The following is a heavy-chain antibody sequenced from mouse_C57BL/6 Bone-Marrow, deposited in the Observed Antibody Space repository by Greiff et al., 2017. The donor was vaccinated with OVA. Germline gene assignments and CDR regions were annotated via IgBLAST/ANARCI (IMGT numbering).Heavy chain of an antibody. D-gene: IGHD1-1*01. CDR3: TIYYYGSSYLYFDV. Sequence: EVKLVESGGGLVQPGGSMKLSCVASGFTFSNYWMNWVRQSPEKGLEWVAQIRLKSDNYATHYAESVKGRFTISRDDSKSSVYLQMNNLRAEDTGIYYCTIYYYGSSYLYFDVWGTGTTVTVSS. CDR1: GFTFSNYW. J-gene: IGHJ1*03. V-gene: IGHV6-3*01. CDR2: IRLKSDNYAT.